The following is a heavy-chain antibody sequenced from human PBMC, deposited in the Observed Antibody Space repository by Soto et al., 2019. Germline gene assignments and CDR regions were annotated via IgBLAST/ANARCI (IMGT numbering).Heavy chain of an antibody. Sequence: GASVKVSCKASGGTFSSYAISWVRQAPGQGLEWMGGIIPIFGTANYAQKFQGRVTITADESTSTAYMELSSLRSEDTAVYYCARVRDHQYSGTNYYYGMDVWGQGTTVTVSS. D-gene: IGHD2-21*01. CDR1: GGTFSSYA. CDR2: IIPIFGTA. V-gene: IGHV1-69*13. CDR3: ARVRDHQYSGTNYYYGMDV. J-gene: IGHJ6*02.